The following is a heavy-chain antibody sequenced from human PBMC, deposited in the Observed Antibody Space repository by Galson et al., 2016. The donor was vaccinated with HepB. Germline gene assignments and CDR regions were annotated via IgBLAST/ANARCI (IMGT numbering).Heavy chain of an antibody. D-gene: IGHD5-12*01. V-gene: IGHV4-31*03. CDR1: GGSISSGAHH. CDR3: AREESGVLGPDY. CDR2: IYYSGST. J-gene: IGHJ4*02. Sequence: TLSLTCTVSGGSISSGAHHWSWIRQHPGKGLEWIGYIYYSGSTYYNPSLKSRIAISIDTSENQFSLKLSSVTAADTAVYYCAREESGVLGPDYWGQGTLVTVSS.